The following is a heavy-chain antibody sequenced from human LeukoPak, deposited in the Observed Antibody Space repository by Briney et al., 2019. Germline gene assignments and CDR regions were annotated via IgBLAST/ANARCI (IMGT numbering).Heavy chain of an antibody. J-gene: IGHJ5*02. V-gene: IGHV5-51*01. CDR3: ARGNYYDSSGYYCGWFDP. D-gene: IGHD3-22*01. CDR2: IYPGDSDT. Sequence: GESLQISCKGSGYSFTSYWIGWVRQMPGKGLEWMGIIYPGDSDTRYSPSFQGQVTIPADKSISTAYLQWSSLKASDTAMYYCARGNYYDSSGYYCGWFDPWGQGTLVTVSS. CDR1: GYSFTSYW.